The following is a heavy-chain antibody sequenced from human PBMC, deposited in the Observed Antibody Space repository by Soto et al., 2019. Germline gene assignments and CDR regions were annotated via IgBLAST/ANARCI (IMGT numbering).Heavy chain of an antibody. CDR2: ISSDGSDT. CDR3: ASPGVPYRGGSDP. CDR1: GFTFSSYW. J-gene: IGHJ5*02. V-gene: IGHV3-74*01. Sequence: EVQLVESGGGLAQPGGSLRLSCAASGFTFSSYWMHWVRQAPGKGLVWVSRISSDGSDTRYADSVKGRFTISRDNAKNTLYLQMNSLRVEDTAVYYCASPGVPYRGGSDPWGQGTLVTVSS. D-gene: IGHD2-2*01.